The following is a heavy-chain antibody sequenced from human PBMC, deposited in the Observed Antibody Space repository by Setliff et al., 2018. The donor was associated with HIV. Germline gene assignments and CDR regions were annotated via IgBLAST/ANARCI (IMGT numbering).Heavy chain of an antibody. CDR2: INPNSGGT. V-gene: IGHV1-2*06. Sequence: ASVKVSCKASGYTFTGHFMHWVRQAPGQGLEWMGRINPNSGGTNYAQKFQGRVTMTRETSISTAYMELSSLRSEDTAVYYCVRVTSSSTGYNYYYGMDVWRQGTKGTVS. J-gene: IGHJ6*02. CDR1: GYTFTGHF. CDR3: VRVTSSSTGYNYYYGMDV. D-gene: IGHD6-6*01.